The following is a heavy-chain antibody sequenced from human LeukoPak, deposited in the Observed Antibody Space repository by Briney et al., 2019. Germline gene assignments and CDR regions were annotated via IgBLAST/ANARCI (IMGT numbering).Heavy chain of an antibody. CDR2: ISAYNGNT. D-gene: IGHD2-2*01. CDR1: GYTFTSYG. CDR3: ARESRYCSSTSCYAY. Sequence: GASVKVSCKASGYTFTSYGISWVRQAPGQGLEWMGWISAYNGNTNYAQKLQGRVTMTADTSTNTAYMELRSLRSDDMAVYYCARESRYCSSTSCYAYWGQGTLVTVSS. J-gene: IGHJ4*02. V-gene: IGHV1-18*03.